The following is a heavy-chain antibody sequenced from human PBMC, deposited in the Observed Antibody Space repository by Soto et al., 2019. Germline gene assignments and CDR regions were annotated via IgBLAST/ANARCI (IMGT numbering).Heavy chain of an antibody. CDR1: GLTFSSYA. D-gene: IGHD6-13*01. J-gene: IGHJ4*02. V-gene: IGHV3-23*01. CDR2: ISGSGDST. Sequence: GGSLRLSCAASGLTFSSYAMSWVRQAPGKGLEWVSGISGSGDSTDYADSVKGRFTISRDNSKNTLYLQMDSLRAEDTAVYYCANPSFSSSSWYRFDYWGQGTLVTVSS. CDR3: ANPSFSSSSWYRFDY.